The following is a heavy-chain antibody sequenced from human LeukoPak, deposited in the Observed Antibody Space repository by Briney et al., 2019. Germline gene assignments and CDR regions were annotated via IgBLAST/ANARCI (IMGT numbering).Heavy chain of an antibody. V-gene: IGHV1-69*04. CDR1: GGTFSSYA. CDR2: IIPIFGIA. CDR3: ARERDGNDY. Sequence: ASVKVSCKASGGTFSSYAISWVRQAPGQGLEWMGRIIPIFGIANYAQKFQGRVTITADKSTSTAYMELSSLRSEDTAVYYCARERDGNDYWGQGTLVTASS. J-gene: IGHJ4*02. D-gene: IGHD5-24*01.